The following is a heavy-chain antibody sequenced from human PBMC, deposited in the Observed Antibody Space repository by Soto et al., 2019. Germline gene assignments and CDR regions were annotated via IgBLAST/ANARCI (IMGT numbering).Heavy chain of an antibody. D-gene: IGHD6-19*01. V-gene: IGHV2-5*02. Sequence: SGPTLVNPTQTLTLTCTFSGFSLSTSGVGVGWIRQPPGKALEWLTLIYWDDDKRCSPSLKSRLTITKDTSKNQVVLTMTNMDPVDTATYYCAHSDNYNSGWLFDYWGQGALVTVSS. J-gene: IGHJ4*02. CDR3: AHSDNYNSGWLFDY. CDR2: IYWDDDK. CDR1: GFSLSTSGVG.